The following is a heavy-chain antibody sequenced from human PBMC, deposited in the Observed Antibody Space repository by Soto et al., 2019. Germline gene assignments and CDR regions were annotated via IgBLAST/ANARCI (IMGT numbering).Heavy chain of an antibody. V-gene: IGHV1-46*03. CDR1: GYSFSSYY. CDR2: INPFDGSR. J-gene: IGHJ4*01. CDR3: SRVDPGETSPFDH. D-gene: IGHD3-10*01. Sequence: GASGKVSWEESGYSFSSYYIHWVRQAPGQGLEWMGWINPFDGSRMFAQSFQGRVTMTRDTSTSTVYMEVSSLRSEDTAVYYCSRVDPGETSPFDHWG.